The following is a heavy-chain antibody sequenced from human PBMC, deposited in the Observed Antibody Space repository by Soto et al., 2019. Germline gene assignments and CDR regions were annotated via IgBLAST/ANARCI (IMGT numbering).Heavy chain of an antibody. CDR2: INRDGSST. Sequence: EVQLVESGGVLVQPGGSLRLSCAASGFTFSTNWMHWVRQAPGKGLVWVSRINRDGSSTNYADSVKGRFTISRDNAENTLFLQMNSLTADDTAVYYCSRGPTGWYGFDYWVQGTLVTVSS. V-gene: IGHV3-74*01. CDR3: SRGPTGWYGFDY. D-gene: IGHD6-19*01. J-gene: IGHJ4*02. CDR1: GFTFSTNW.